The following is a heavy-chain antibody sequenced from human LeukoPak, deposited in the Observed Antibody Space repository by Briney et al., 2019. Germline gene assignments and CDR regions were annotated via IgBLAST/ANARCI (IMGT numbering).Heavy chain of an antibody. CDR1: GGSISSSSYY. V-gene: IGHV4-39*01. CDR2: NNYSGST. CDR3: ARLIGGWLPPQRGIHLRFDY. D-gene: IGHD6-19*01. Sequence: SSETLSLTCTVSGGSISSSSYYWGWIRQPPGKGLEWIGSNNYSGSTYYNPSLKSRVTISVDTSKNQFSLKLSSVTAADTAVYYCARLIGGWLPPQRGIHLRFDYWGQGTLVTVPS. J-gene: IGHJ4*02.